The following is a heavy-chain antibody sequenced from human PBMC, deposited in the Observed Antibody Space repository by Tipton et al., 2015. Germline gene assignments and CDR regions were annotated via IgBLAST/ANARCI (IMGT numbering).Heavy chain of an antibody. J-gene: IGHJ4*02. V-gene: IGHV4-59*01. Sequence: LVQSSETLSLTCAVYGGSFSGYFWSWIRQSPGEGLEWIGYIYYSGSTNYNPSLRSRVAMSMDTSKNQFSLKLSSVIAADTAVYYCARARGRHGGLFDSWGQGILVTVSS. CDR1: GGSFSGYF. CDR2: IYYSGST. D-gene: IGHD4-23*01. CDR3: ARARGRHGGLFDS.